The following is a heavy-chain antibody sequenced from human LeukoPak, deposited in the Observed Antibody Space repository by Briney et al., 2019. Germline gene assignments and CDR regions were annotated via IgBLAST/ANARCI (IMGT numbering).Heavy chain of an antibody. CDR2: IIPIIGTP. CDR3: RTRVYTYEAAVAAWYFQH. V-gene: IGHV1-69*11. Sequence: GASVKVSCKTAPGTFNISGFKWIGLPPGQGREWMGRIIPIIGTPDNAQRFQGRVTISADESTSTVYMDLGSHYFGDTAIYESRTRVYTYEAAVAAWYFQHWGQGTLVSVSS. D-gene: IGHD2-15*01. J-gene: IGHJ1*01. CDR1: PGTFNISG.